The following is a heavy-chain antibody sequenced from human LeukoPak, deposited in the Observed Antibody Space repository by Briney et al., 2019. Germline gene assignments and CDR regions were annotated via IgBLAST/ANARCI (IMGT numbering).Heavy chain of an antibody. J-gene: IGHJ5*02. D-gene: IGHD5-12*01. V-gene: IGHV1-69*04. CDR2: IIPFLGEV. CDR3: SPCGHAYDWFGP. Sequence: ASVKVSCKAFGATLNIGHAFIWARQAPGQGLQWMGRIIPFLGEVNYAQNFQGRVSFTADRSTATMYMEMKSLRLDDTAIYYCSPCGHAYDWFGPWGQGTLVTVSS. CDR1: GATLNIGHA.